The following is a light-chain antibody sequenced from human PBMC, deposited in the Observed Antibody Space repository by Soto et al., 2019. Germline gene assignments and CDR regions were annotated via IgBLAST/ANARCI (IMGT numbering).Light chain of an antibody. V-gene: IGLV2-14*03. CDR1: SSDVGGYNS. CDR2: DVS. Sequence: ALTQPASVSGSPGQSIAISYTRNSSDVGGYNSASWYQQHPGKAPKLLIYDVSNRPSGVSNRFSGSKSGNTASLTISGLQAEDEADYYCSSYSTGGSYVFGTGTKVTV. J-gene: IGLJ1*01. CDR3: SSYSTGGSYV.